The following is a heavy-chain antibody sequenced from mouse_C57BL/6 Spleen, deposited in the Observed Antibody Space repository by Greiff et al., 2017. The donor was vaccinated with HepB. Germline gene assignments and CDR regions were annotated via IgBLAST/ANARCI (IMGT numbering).Heavy chain of an antibody. J-gene: IGHJ3*01. Sequence: VQLQQSGPELVKPGASVKISCKASGYAFSSSWMNWVKQRPGKGLEWIGRIYPGDGDTNYNGKFKGKATLTADKSSSTAYMQLSSLTSEDSAVYCCARSRGDYDGGFAYWGQRTLVTVSA. D-gene: IGHD2-4*01. CDR1: GYAFSSSW. CDR3: ARSRGDYDGGFAY. V-gene: IGHV1-82*01. CDR2: IYPGDGDT.